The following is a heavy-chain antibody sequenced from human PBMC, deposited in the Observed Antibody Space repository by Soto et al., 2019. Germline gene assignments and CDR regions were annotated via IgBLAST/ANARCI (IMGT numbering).Heavy chain of an antibody. CDR2: IYYSGST. J-gene: IGHJ4*02. CDR1: GGSISSGDYY. D-gene: IGHD1-7*01. Sequence: SETLSLTCTVSGGSISSGDYYWSWIRQPPGKGLEWIGYIYYSGSTYYNPSLKSRVTISVDTSKNQFSLKLSSVTAADTAVYYCARDLGGTEGSQFDYWGQGTLVTVSS. V-gene: IGHV4-30-4*01. CDR3: ARDLGGTEGSQFDY.